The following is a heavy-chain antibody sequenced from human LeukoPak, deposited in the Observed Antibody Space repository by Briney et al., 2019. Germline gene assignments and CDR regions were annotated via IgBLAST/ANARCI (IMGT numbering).Heavy chain of an antibody. D-gene: IGHD2-21*02. Sequence: GGSLRLSCAASGFTFSSYAMSWVRQAPGKGLEWVSAISGSGGSTYYADSVKGRFTISRDNSKSTLYLQMNSLRAEDTAVYYCAKDRAYCGGDCYSTNTDYWGQGTLVTVSS. CDR3: AKDRAYCGGDCYSTNTDY. CDR1: GFTFSSYA. CDR2: ISGSGGST. J-gene: IGHJ4*02. V-gene: IGHV3-23*01.